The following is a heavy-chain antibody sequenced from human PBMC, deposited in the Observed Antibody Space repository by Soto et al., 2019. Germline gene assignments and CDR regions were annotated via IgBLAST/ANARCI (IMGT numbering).Heavy chain of an antibody. CDR3: ARDPGYCSGGSCYYFDY. CDR1: GFTFSSYA. D-gene: IGHD2-15*01. V-gene: IGHV3-30-3*01. CDR2: ISYDGSNK. Sequence: QVQLVESGGGVVQPGRSLRLSCAASGFTFSSYAMHWVRQAPGKGLEWVAVISYDGSNKYYADSVKGRFTISRDNSKNTLYLQMNNLRAEDTAVYYCARDPGYCSGGSCYYFDYWGQGTLVTVSS. J-gene: IGHJ4*02.